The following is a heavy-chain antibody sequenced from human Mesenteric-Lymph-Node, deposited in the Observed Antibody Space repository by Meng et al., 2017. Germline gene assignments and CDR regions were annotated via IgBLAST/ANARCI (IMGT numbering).Heavy chain of an antibody. J-gene: IGHJ3*02. CDR1: GFTFSDFA. V-gene: IGHV3-30*04. Sequence: GGSLRLSCAAFGFTFSDFAMHWVRQAPGKGLEWVAVISYDGSREYYTDSVRDRFTISRDNAKNTVYLQMNSLRAEDTAVYYCARGLSGSYGRFDIWGQGTMVTVSS. D-gene: IGHD1-26*01. CDR2: ISYDGSRE. CDR3: ARGLSGSYGRFDI.